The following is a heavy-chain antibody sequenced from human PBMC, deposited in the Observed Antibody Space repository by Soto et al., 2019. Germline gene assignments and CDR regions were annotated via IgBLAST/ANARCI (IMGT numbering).Heavy chain of an antibody. D-gene: IGHD2-15*01. CDR2: FYWDDDK. CDR1: WFSLRTTGMR. V-gene: IGHV2-70*04. CDR3: VRTAGNYCCCQLDF. J-gene: IGHJ4*02. Sequence: SGATLVNPTQTLTLTCTFSWFSLRTTGMRVSWIRQPPGKALEWLERFYWDDDKFYSPSLKTRHTISKATSRNQVVLTLTNKDPVDTATYYCVRTAGNYCCCQLDFWGQGTMVTVSS.